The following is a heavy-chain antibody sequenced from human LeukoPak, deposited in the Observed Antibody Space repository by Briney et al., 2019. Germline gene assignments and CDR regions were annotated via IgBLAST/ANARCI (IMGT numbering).Heavy chain of an antibody. Sequence: PPQTLSLTCTVAGGSISMSSYYWGWIRQPPWRGLEWIGSIYYSGSTYYNPSLKSRVTISVDTSKNQFSLKLSSVTAADTAVYYCARGERDTGGSYYYYMDVWGKGTTVTVSS. D-gene: IGHD3-16*01. V-gene: IGHV4-39*07. CDR2: IYYSGST. CDR3: ARGERDTGGSYYYYMDV. CDR1: GGSISMSSYY. J-gene: IGHJ6*03.